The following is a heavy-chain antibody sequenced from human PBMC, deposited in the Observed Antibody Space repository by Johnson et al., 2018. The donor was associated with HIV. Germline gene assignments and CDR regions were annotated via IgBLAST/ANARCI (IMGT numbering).Heavy chain of an antibody. CDR1: GFTFSSYA. J-gene: IGHJ3*02. D-gene: IGHD1-26*01. CDR3: SRERGEGGSYYSFRRDAFDI. Sequence: QEQLVESGGGVVQPGRSLRLSCAASGFTFSSYAMHWVRQAPGKGLEWVAVISYDGSNKYYADSVKGRFTISRDNSKNTLYLQMNSLRAEDTAVYYCSRERGEGGSYYSFRRDAFDIWGQGTMVTVSS. V-gene: IGHV3-30*14. CDR2: ISYDGSNK.